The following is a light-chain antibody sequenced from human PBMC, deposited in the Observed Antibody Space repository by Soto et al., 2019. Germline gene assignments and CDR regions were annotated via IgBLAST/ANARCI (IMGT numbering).Light chain of an antibody. Sequence: EIVMTQSPATLSVSPGERATLSCRASQSVSSNLAWYQQKPGQAPRLLIYGASTRATGIPARFSGIGSGTEFTLTISSLQSEDFAVYYCHQYNNWPRFTFGPGTKVDIK. CDR2: GAS. V-gene: IGKV3-15*01. CDR1: QSVSSN. J-gene: IGKJ3*01. CDR3: HQYNNWPRFT.